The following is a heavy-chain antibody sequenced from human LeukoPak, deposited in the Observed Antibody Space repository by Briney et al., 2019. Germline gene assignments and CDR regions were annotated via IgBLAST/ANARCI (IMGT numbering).Heavy chain of an antibody. CDR3: AKDQSMGIPVAGGYFFDS. CDR1: GFTFSIYA. Sequence: GGSLRLSCAASGFTFSIYAMTWVRQAPGKGREWVSGISGNGGSTYYADPVKGRFTISRDNAKNTLYLQMNSLRAEDTAVYYCAKDQSMGIPVAGGYFFDSWGQGTLVTVSS. CDR2: ISGNGGST. V-gene: IGHV3-23*01. J-gene: IGHJ4*02. D-gene: IGHD6-19*01.